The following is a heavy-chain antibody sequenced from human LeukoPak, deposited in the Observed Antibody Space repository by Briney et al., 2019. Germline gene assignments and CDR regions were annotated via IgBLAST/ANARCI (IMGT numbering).Heavy chain of an antibody. CDR2: IYYSGST. J-gene: IGHJ4*02. D-gene: IGHD2-15*01. V-gene: IGHV4-59*01. Sequence: SETLSLTCTVSGGSISSYYWSWIRQPPGKGPEWIGYIYYSGSTNYNPSLKTRLTISVDTSKNQFSLKLSSVTVADTAVYYCARGRLGYCSGGSCYTDWPFDYWGQGTLVTVSS. CDR1: GGSISSYY. CDR3: ARGRLGYCSGGSCYTDWPFDY.